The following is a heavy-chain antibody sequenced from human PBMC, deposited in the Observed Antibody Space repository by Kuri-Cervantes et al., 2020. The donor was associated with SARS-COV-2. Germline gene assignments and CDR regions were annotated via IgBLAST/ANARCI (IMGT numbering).Heavy chain of an antibody. D-gene: IGHD6-13*01. CDR3: ARGFIAASYYFDY. CDR2: NSSNGGSR. Sequence: GESLKISCAASGFTVSSNYMSWVRQAPGKGLENVSANSSNGGSRYYADSVKGRFTIARDNSKNTLYLQMHSLRAEDTAVYYCARGFIAASYYFDYWGQGTLVTVSS. J-gene: IGHJ4*02. V-gene: IGHV3-64*04. CDR1: GFTVSSNY.